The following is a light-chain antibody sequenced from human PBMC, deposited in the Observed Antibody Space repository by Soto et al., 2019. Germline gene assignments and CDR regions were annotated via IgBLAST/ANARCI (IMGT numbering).Light chain of an antibody. CDR2: KAS. V-gene: IGKV1-5*03. CDR1: QSLDRDY. CDR3: HQYASYNRT. J-gene: IGKJ1*01. Sequence: IQMTQSPSTLSASLGDRVTMTCRASQSLDRDYLAWYQQKPGKAPNLLIYKASTLESGVPSRFSGGGSGTAFTLTISSLQTDDFETYYCHQYASYNRTLGQGTKVDIK.